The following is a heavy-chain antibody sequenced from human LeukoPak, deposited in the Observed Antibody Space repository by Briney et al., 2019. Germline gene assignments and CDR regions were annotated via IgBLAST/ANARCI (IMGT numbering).Heavy chain of an antibody. J-gene: IGHJ4*02. Sequence: PGGSLRLSCAASGFTVSSNYMSWVRQAPGKGLEWVSVIYSGGSTYYADSVKGRFTISRDNSKNTLYLQMNSLRAEDTAVYYCARAKRGWNIIDYGGQEPLVTVSS. CDR2: IYSGGST. CDR3: ARAKRGWNIIDY. D-gene: IGHD1/OR15-1a*01. CDR1: GFTVSSNY. V-gene: IGHV3-53*01.